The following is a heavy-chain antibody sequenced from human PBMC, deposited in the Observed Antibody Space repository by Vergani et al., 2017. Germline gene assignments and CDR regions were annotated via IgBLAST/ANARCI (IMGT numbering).Heavy chain of an antibody. V-gene: IGHV3-48*01. CDR3: ARELPYADYTFDY. J-gene: IGHJ4*02. CDR2: INGGSSSI. D-gene: IGHD4-17*01. Sequence: EVQLVESGGGLVQPGGSLRLSCAASGFTFSSYSMNWVRQAPGKGLEWVSYINGGSSSIYYADSVKGRFTSSRDNAKKSLYLQMNSLRAEDTAVYYCARELPYADYTFDYWGQGILVTVSS. CDR1: GFTFSSYS.